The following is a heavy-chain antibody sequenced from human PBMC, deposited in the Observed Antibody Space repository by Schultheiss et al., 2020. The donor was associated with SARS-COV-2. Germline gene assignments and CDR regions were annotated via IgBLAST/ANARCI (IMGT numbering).Heavy chain of an antibody. J-gene: IGHJ4*02. CDR3: ARGIVVFDY. V-gene: IGHV3-33*08. CDR1: GFTFSSYA. CDR2: IWNDGRKT. Sequence: GGSLRLSCAASGFTFSSYAMHWVRQTPDKGLEWVAVIWNDGRKTYHVDSVKGRFTISRDNSKSTLYLQMNSLRAEDTAVYFCARGIVVFDYWGQGTLVTVSS. D-gene: IGHD3-22*01.